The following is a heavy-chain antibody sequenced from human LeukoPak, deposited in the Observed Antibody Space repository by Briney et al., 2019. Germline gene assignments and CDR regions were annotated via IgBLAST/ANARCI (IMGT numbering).Heavy chain of an antibody. J-gene: IGHJ4*02. CDR1: GGTFSSYA. Sequence: ASVKVSCKASGGTFSSYAISWVRQAPGHGLEWMGRIIPILGIANYAQKFQGRVTITADKSTSTAYMELSSLRSEDTAVYYCARATETRGGATALAPFDYWGQGTLVTVSS. CDR2: IIPILGIA. D-gene: IGHD1-26*01. CDR3: ARATETRGGATALAPFDY. V-gene: IGHV1-69*04.